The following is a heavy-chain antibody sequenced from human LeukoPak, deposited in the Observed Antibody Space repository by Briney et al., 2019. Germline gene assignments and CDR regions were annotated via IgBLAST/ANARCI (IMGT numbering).Heavy chain of an antibody. CDR1: GYTFTDYY. J-gene: IGHJ4*02. Sequence: ASVKVSCKASGYTFTDYYMHWVRQAPEQGLEWMGWINPNSGGTNYAQTFQGRVTMTRHRSISTACMELSRLRSDDTAVYYCAREGPIVGATHLVDYWGQGTLVTVSS. CDR2: INPNSGGT. D-gene: IGHD1-26*01. V-gene: IGHV1-2*02. CDR3: AREGPIVGATHLVDY.